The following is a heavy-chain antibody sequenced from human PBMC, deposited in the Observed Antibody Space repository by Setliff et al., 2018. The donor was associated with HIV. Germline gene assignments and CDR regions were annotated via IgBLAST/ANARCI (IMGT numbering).Heavy chain of an antibody. Sequence: PGGSLRLSCAASGLTFSDYWMDWVRQAPGKGLEWVSVISGSGASTFYADSVKGRFTISRDNSKSTLYLQMNGLRVEDTAVYYCAKDGISGGAYPPYYFDYWGHGTLVTVSS. CDR3: AKDGISGGAYPPYYFDY. CDR2: ISGSGAST. V-gene: IGHV3-23*01. D-gene: IGHD2-15*01. J-gene: IGHJ4*01. CDR1: GLTFSDYW.